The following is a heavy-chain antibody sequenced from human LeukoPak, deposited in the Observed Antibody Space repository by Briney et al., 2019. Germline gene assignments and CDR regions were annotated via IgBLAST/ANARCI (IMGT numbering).Heavy chain of an antibody. CDR1: GGSISSYY. V-gene: IGHV4-59*01. Sequence: PSETLSLTCTVSGGSISSYYWSWIRQPPGKGLEWIGCIYYSGSTNYNPSLKSRVTISVDTSKNQFSLKLSSVTAADTAVYYCARQPHTVTTGFDYWGQGTLVTVSS. CDR3: ARQPHTVTTGFDY. J-gene: IGHJ4*02. CDR2: IYYSGST. D-gene: IGHD4-17*01.